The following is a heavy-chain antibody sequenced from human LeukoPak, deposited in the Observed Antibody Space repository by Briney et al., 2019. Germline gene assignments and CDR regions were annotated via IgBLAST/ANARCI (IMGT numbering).Heavy chain of an antibody. CDR3: AKDGGLHLYYYYNYMDI. Sequence: GGSLRPSCAASGFTLRSYWMHWVRQAPGKGLVWVARIHPDGSSRSYADSVKGRFTISRDNSKTTLYLQMNSLRSEDTAVYYCAKDGGLHLYYYYNYMDIWGKGTTVTVSS. D-gene: IGHD5-24*01. J-gene: IGHJ6*03. CDR2: IHPDGSSR. V-gene: IGHV3-74*01. CDR1: GFTLRSYW.